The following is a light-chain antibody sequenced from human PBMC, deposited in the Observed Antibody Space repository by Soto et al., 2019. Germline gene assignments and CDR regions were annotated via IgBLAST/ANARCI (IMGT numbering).Light chain of an antibody. CDR2: DAS. CDR3: QQRSNWIT. V-gene: IGKV3-11*01. CDR1: QSVSTW. Sequence: EIVLTQSPATLSLSPGDTATLSCRASQSVSTWLSWYQQKPGQAPRLLIYDASNRATGIPARFSGSGSGTDFPLPISSLEPEDFAVYYCQQRSNWITFGQGTRLEIE. J-gene: IGKJ5*01.